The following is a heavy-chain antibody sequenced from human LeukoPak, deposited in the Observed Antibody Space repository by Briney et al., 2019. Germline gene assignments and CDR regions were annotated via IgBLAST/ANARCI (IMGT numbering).Heavy chain of an antibody. V-gene: IGHV4-34*01. CDR2: INHSGST. Sequence: SETLSLTCAVYGGSFSGCYWSWIRQPPGKGLEWIGEINHSGSTNYNPSLKSRVTISVDTSKNQFSLKLSSVTAADTAVYYCARGDNSSGWTYWGQGTLVTVSS. CDR1: GGSFSGCY. D-gene: IGHD6-19*01. J-gene: IGHJ4*02. CDR3: ARGDNSSGWTY.